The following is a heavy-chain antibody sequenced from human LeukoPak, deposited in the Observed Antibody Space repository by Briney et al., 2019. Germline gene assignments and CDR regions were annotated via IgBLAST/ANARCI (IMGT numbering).Heavy chain of an antibody. CDR2: ISSSSSYI. J-gene: IGHJ4*02. V-gene: IGHV3-21*04. Sequence: KSGGSLRLSCAASGFTFSSYSMNWVRQAPGKGLEWVSSISSSSSYIYYADSVKGRFTISRDNSKNTLYLQMNSLRAENTAVYYCAVDHRLAPAAILASWDYWGQGTLVTVSS. CDR1: GFTFSSYS. D-gene: IGHD2-2*02. CDR3: AVDHRLAPAAILASWDY.